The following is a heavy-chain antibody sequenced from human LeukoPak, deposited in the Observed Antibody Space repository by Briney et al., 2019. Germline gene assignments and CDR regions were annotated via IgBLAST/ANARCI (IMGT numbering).Heavy chain of an antibody. V-gene: IGHV3-21*01. CDR1: GFTFSSYS. J-gene: IGHJ4*02. CDR3: ARDVFSGSYFSSFDY. Sequence: PGGSLRLSCAASGFTFSSYSMNWVRQAPGKGLEWVSSISSSSSYIYYADSVKGQFTISRDNAKNSLYLQMNSLRAEDTAVYYCARDVFSGSYFSSFDYWGQGTLVTVSS. CDR2: ISSSSSYI. D-gene: IGHD1-26*01.